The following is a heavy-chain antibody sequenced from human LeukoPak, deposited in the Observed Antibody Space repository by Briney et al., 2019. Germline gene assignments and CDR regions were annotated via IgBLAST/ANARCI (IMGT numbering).Heavy chain of an antibody. CDR3: VSGSLQSGYNFDY. V-gene: IGHV3-74*01. J-gene: IGHJ4*02. D-gene: IGHD3-3*01. CDR1: GFTFSNYW. CDR2: IKYDGSAT. Sequence: GGSLRLSCAASGFTFSNYWMHWIRQVPGKGLVWVSHIKYDGSATNYADSVKGRFTISRDNAKNTLYLQMNSLRAEDTAVYYCVSGSLQSGYNFDYWGQGALVTVS.